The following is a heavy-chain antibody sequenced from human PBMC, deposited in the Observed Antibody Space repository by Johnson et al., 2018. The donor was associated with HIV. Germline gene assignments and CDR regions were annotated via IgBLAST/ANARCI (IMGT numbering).Heavy chain of an antibody. D-gene: IGHD4-17*01. CDR1: GFTVSANY. CDR3: AREGTVSYGGAFDI. J-gene: IGHJ3*02. V-gene: IGHV3-66*01. Sequence: VQLVESGGDLVQPGGSLRLSCTASGFTVSANYMSWVRQAPGKGLEWVSVIYSGGSTYYADSVKGRFTISRDNSKNTLYLQMNSLRAEDTAVYYCAREGTVSYGGAFDIWGQGTMVTVSS. CDR2: IYSGGST.